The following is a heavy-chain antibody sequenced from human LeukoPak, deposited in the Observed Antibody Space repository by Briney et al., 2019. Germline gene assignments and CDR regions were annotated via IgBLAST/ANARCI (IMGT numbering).Heavy chain of an antibody. Sequence: RGSPRLSRADSGFTLSNYAMNWGPPAPREGHARVPHIRGSGGSPYYADSLKGPDTISRDNSKTLLYLQVNSLRAEETAVYSCAKGAMVAVVAPTEFDHWGQGGLVTVSS. J-gene: IGHJ4*02. D-gene: IGHD2-15*01. CDR2: IRGSGGSP. CDR3: AKGAMVAVVAPTEFDH. CDR1: GFTLSNYA. V-gene: IGHV3-23*01.